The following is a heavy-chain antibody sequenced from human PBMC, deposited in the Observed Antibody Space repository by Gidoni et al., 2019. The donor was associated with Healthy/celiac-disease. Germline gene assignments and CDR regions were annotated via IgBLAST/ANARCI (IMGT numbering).Heavy chain of an antibody. CDR2: ISSSSSYT. V-gene: IGHV3-11*05. CDR1: GFTFSDYY. D-gene: IGHD2-15*01. Sequence: QVQLVESGGGLVKPGGSLRISCAASGFTFSDYYMSWIRQAPGKGLEWVSYISSSSSYTNYADSVKGRFTISRDNAKNSLYLQMNSLRAEDTAVYYCARPKYCSGGSCYSFDYWGQGTLVTVSS. CDR3: ARPKYCSGGSCYSFDY. J-gene: IGHJ4*02.